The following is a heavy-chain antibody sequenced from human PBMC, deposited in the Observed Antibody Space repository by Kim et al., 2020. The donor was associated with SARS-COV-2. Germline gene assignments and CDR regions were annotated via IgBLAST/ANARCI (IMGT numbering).Heavy chain of an antibody. Sequence: RTGNADSVKDRYTISRDNAKNARYLQMNSLSAEETAVYYCARHITTTMDVWGQGTTVTVSS. J-gene: IGHJ6*02. CDR2: RT. V-gene: IGHV3-74*01. D-gene: IGHD3-10*01. CDR3: ARHITTTMDV.